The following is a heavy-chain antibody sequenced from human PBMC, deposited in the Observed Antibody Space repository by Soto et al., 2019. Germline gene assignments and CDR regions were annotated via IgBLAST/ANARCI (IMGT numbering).Heavy chain of an antibody. J-gene: IGHJ4*02. CDR1: GFIIASYG. D-gene: IGHD1-1*01. Sequence: QPGGSLRLSCAASGFIIASYGMHWVRQAPGKGLEWVAVITYDGGNKYYADSVRGRFSISRDNSRNTVSLQMYGLRRDDTAVYYCVRDSRATGTHYWGRGTLVTVSS. CDR2: ITYDGGNK. V-gene: IGHV3-30*03. CDR3: VRDSRATGTHY.